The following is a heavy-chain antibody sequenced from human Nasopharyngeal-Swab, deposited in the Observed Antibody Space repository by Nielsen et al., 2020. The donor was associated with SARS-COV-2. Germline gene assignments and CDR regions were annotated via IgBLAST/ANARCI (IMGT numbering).Heavy chain of an antibody. D-gene: IGHD3-22*01. CDR3: ARLSYYYDSSGHDDPYFDY. Sequence: WARQAPGQGVVWVGGIIPIFGTANYAQKFQGRVTITADESTSTAYMELSSLRSEDTAVYYCARLSYYYDSSGHDDPYFDYWGQGTLVTVSS. CDR2: IIPIFGTA. J-gene: IGHJ4*02. V-gene: IGHV1-69*01.